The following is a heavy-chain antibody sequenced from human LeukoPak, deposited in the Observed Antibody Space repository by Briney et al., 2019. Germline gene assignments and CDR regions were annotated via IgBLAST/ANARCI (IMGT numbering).Heavy chain of an antibody. D-gene: IGHD3-10*01. CDR2: INHSGST. V-gene: IGHV4-34*01. J-gene: IGHJ4*02. Sequence: SETLSLTCAVYGGSFSGYYWSWIRQPPGKGLEWIGEINHSGSTNYNPSLKSRVTISVDTSKNQFSLKLSSVTAADTAVYYCARPGGSGSYHYWGQGTLVTVSS. CDR1: GGSFSGYY. CDR3: ARPGGSGSYHY.